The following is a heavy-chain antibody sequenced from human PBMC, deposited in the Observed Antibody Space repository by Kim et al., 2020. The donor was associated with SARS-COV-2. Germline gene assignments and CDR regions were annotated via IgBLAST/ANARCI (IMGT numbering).Heavy chain of an antibody. CDR2: IYYSGST. CDR3: ARDPFGWGSYKDY. V-gene: IGHV4-61*01. J-gene: IGHJ4*02. Sequence: SETLSLTCTVSGGSVSSGSYYWSWIRQPPGKGLEWIGYIYYSGSTNYNPSLKSRVTISVDTSKNQFSLKLSSVTAADTAVYYCARDPFGWGSYKDYWGQGTLVTVSS. CDR1: GGSVSSGSYY. D-gene: IGHD3-10*01.